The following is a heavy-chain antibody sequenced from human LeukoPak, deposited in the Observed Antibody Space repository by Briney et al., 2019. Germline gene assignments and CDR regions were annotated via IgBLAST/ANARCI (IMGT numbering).Heavy chain of an antibody. CDR1: GFTFSSYS. J-gene: IGHJ4*02. D-gene: IGHD4-17*01. V-gene: IGHV3-21*01. CDR2: ITSSSYI. CDR3: ARDLVLYGDY. Sequence: GGSLRLSCAASGFTFSSYSMNWVRQAPGKGLEWVSSITSSSYIYYADSVKGRFTISIDNAKNSLYLQMNSLRAEDTAVYYCARDLVLYGDYWGQGTLVTVSS.